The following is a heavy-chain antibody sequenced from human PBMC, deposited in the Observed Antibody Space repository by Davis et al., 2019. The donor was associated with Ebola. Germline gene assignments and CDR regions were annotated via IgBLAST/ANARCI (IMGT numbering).Heavy chain of an antibody. CDR2: ISATTGYI. Sequence: GESLKISCTATGFSFRRHTMNWVRQAPGKGLELVSSISATTGYIYYADSVKGRFTISRDNAKNSLYLQMSSLRAEDTAVYYCARDLSIAARPVFDSWGQGTLVTVSS. CDR1: GFSFRRHT. V-gene: IGHV3-21*01. J-gene: IGHJ4*02. CDR3: ARDLSIAARPVFDS. D-gene: IGHD6-6*01.